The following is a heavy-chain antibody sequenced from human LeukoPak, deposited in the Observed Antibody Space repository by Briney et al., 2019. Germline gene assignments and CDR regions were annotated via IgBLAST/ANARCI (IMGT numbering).Heavy chain of an antibody. CDR2: ISYSGST. CDR3: ARHRQYDADVFDI. V-gene: IGHV4-59*08. Sequence: PSETLSPTCTVSGGSISSYYWSWIRQPPGKGQDWIGYISYSGSTKYNPSLKSRVTISIDTSKKQFSLNLSSVTAADTAVYYCARHRQYDADVFDIWGQGTMVTVSS. D-gene: IGHD2-8*01. J-gene: IGHJ3*02. CDR1: GGSISSYY.